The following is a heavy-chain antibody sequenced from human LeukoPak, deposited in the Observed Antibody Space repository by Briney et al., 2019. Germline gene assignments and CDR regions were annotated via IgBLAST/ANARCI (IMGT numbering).Heavy chain of an antibody. J-gene: IGHJ4*02. D-gene: IGHD3-16*01. V-gene: IGHV3-23*01. CDR1: GLSLSSFS. Sequence: PGGSLRLSCAASGLSLSSFSMSWVRQGAARGLEWVSSIRGNGETGYADSVKGRFTLSSDSSRNTVYFQLNNLRVEDTAIYYCAKASWVSSTNAVRWGQGTLVTASS. CDR3: AKASWVSSTNAVR. CDR2: IRGNGET.